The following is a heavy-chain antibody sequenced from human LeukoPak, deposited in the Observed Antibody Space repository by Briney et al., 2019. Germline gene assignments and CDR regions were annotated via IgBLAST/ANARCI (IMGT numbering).Heavy chain of an antibody. J-gene: IGHJ4*02. Sequence: ASVKVFCKASGYTFTNYYMHWVRQAPGQGLEWVGLISPTGSYTNYAQKFRGRVTMTRDTSTTTVYMELSSLRSDDTAVYYCAREESGGYFDYWGQGTLVSVSS. D-gene: IGHD2-8*02. CDR2: ISPTGSYT. CDR3: AREESGGYFDY. V-gene: IGHV1-46*01. CDR1: GYTFTNYY.